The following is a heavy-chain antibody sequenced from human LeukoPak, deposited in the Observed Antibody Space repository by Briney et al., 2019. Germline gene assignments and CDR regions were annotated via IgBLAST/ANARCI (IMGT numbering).Heavy chain of an antibody. CDR1: GGTFSSYT. J-gene: IGHJ6*02. Sequence: SVKVSCKASGGTFSSYTISWVRQAPGQGLEWMGRIIPILGIANYAQKFQGRVTITADKSTSTDYMELSSLRSEDTAVYYCARDRTDSGYDYYYYYGMDVWGQGTTVTVSS. D-gene: IGHD5-12*01. CDR2: IIPILGIA. V-gene: IGHV1-69*04. CDR3: ARDRTDSGYDYYYYYGMDV.